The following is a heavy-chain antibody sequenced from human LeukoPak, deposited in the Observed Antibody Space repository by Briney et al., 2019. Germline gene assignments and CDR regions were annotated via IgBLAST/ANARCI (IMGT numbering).Heavy chain of an antibody. CDR3: ARDRRPGNYGDYGGFDY. CDR2: IYHSGST. V-gene: IGHV4-4*02. J-gene: IGHJ4*02. CDR1: GYSISSGNW. Sequence: PSGTLSLTCAVSGYSISSGNWWSWVRQPPGKGLEWIGEIYHSGSTNYNPSLKSRVTISVDTSKNQFSLKLSSVTAADTAVYYCARDRRPGNYGDYGGFDYWGQGTLVTVSS. D-gene: IGHD4-17*01.